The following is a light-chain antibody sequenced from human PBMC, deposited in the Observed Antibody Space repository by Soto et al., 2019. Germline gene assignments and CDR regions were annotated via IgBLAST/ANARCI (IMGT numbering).Light chain of an antibody. J-gene: IGKJ5*01. CDR2: AAS. CDR1: QSISSY. Sequence: DIQMTQSPSSLSASAGDRVTITYRASQSISSYLNWYQQKPGKAPKLLIYAASSLQSGVPSRFSGSGSGTDFTLTISSLQPEDFATYYCQRSYSTLLAFGQGTRLEIK. CDR3: QRSYSTLLA. V-gene: IGKV1-39*01.